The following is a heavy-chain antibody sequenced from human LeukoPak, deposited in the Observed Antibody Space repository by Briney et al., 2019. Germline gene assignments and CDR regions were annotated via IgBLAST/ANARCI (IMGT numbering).Heavy chain of an antibody. V-gene: IGHV4-59*01. CDR2: IYYSGST. J-gene: IGHJ3*02. CDR1: GDSISSYY. Sequence: SETLSLTCTVSGDSISSYYWSWIRQPPGRGLEWIWYIYYSGSTNYNPSLKSRVTISIDTSKNQFSLKLSSVTAADTAVYYCARKVPRKGGDAFDIWGQGTMVTVSS. D-gene: IGHD1-14*01. CDR3: ARKVPRKGGDAFDI.